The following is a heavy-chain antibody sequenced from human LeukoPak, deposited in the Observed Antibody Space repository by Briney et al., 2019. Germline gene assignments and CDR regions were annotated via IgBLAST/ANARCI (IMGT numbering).Heavy chain of an antibody. J-gene: IGHJ6*04. Sequence: GGSLRLSCAASGFIFDDYAMHWVRQAPGKGLEWVSGISWNSGSIGYADSVKGRFTISRDNAKNSLYLQMNSLRAEDTAVYYCAELGITMIGGVWGKGTTVTISS. V-gene: IGHV3-9*01. CDR2: ISWNSGSI. CDR3: AELGITMIGGV. D-gene: IGHD3-10*02. CDR1: GFIFDDYA.